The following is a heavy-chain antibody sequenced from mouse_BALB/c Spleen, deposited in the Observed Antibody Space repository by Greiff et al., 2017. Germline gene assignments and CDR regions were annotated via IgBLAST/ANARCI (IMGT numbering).Heavy chain of an antibody. D-gene: IGHD2-10*02. CDR3: ARAVWGAMDY. Sequence: EVQRVESGGGLVKPGGSLKLSCAASGFTFSDYYMYWVRQTPEKRLEWVATISDGGSYTYYPDSVKGRFTISRDNAKNNLYLQMSSLKSEDTAMYYCARAVWGAMDYWGQGTSVTVSS. V-gene: IGHV5-4*02. CDR2: ISDGGSYT. J-gene: IGHJ4*01. CDR1: GFTFSDYY.